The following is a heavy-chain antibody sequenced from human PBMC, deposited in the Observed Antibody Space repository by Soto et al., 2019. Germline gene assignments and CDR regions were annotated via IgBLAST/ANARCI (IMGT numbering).Heavy chain of an antibody. Sequence: QVQLQESGPGLVKPSETLSLTCTVSGGSVTTDVFHWNWIRQHPGKGLEWIGYISHNGRNYYNPSLGGRLSFSLDTSKNLFSLRLTSVTAADTAIYYCARHLSGDYPNSCWFDPWGQGTLVTVSA. D-gene: IGHD4-17*01. J-gene: IGHJ5*02. CDR3: ARHLSGDYPNSCWFDP. CDR2: ISHNGRN. V-gene: IGHV4-31*03. CDR1: GGSVTTDVFH.